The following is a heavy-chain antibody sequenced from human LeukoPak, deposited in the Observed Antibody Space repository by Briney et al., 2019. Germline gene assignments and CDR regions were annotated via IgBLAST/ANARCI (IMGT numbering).Heavy chain of an antibody. V-gene: IGHV4-39*07. D-gene: IGHD2-2*01. J-gene: IGHJ5*02. CDR3: ARDGYCSSTSCPRGDYWFDP. CDR1: GGSISSSSYY. CDR2: IYYSGST. Sequence: SETLSLTCTVSGGSISSSSYYWGWIRQPPGKGLEWIGSIYYSGSTYYNPSLKSRVTISVDTSKNQFSLKLSSVTAADTAVYYCARDGYCSSTSCPRGDYWFDPWGQGTLVTVSS.